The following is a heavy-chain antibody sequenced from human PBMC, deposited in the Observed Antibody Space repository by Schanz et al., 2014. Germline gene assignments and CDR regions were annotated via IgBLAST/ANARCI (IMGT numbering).Heavy chain of an antibody. Sequence: QVQLVQSGAEVKKPGASVKVSCKASGYTFTGYHMHWVRQAPGQGLEWMGRINPNSGGTNYAQKFQGRVTMTTDTSTSTVYMELRSLTSDDSAVYYCARDRDQWDGNYLDYWGQGTLVTVSS. J-gene: IGHJ4*02. D-gene: IGHD1-26*01. CDR3: ARDRDQWDGNYLDY. V-gene: IGHV1-2*02. CDR1: GYTFTGYH. CDR2: INPNSGGT.